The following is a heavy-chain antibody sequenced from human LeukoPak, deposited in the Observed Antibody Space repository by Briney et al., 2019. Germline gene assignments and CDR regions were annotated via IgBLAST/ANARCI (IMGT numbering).Heavy chain of an antibody. CDR2: IYTSGST. D-gene: IGHD2-2*02. CDR1: GGSISSGDYY. J-gene: IGHJ5*02. V-gene: IGHV4-61*02. CDR3: ARGYCSYTSCYNPPGS. Sequence: SQTLSLTCTVSGGSISSGDYYWSWIRQPAGKGLEWIGRIYTSGSTNYNPSLKSRVTISLDTSKNQFSLKLSSVTAADTAVYYCARGYCSYTSCYNPPGSWGQGTLVTVSS.